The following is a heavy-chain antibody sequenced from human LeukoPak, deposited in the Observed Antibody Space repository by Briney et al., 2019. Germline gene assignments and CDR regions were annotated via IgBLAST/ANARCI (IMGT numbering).Heavy chain of an antibody. CDR2: INPSGGST. V-gene: IGHV1-46*01. D-gene: IGHD6-19*01. CDR1: GYTFTSYY. Sequence: ASVKVSCKASGYTFTSYYMHWVRQAPGQGLEWMGIINPSGGSTSYAQKFQGRVTMTRDMSTSTVYMELSSLRSEDTAVYYCARGFIAVSGPDYMDVWGKGSTVTISS. CDR3: ARGFIAVSGPDYMDV. J-gene: IGHJ6*03.